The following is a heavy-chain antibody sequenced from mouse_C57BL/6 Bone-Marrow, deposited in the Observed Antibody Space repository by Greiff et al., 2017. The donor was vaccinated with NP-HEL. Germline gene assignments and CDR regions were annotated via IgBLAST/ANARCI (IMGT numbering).Heavy chain of an antibody. CDR1: GFTFSSYA. CDR2: ISDGGSYT. CDR3: AREGNYYGSSLRDY. V-gene: IGHV5-4*01. D-gene: IGHD1-1*01. Sequence: EVMLVESGGGLVKPGGSLKLSCAASGFTFSSYAMSWVRQTPEKRLEWVATISDGGSYTYYPDNVKGRFTISRDNAKNNLYLQMSHLKSEDTAMYYCAREGNYYGSSLRDYWGQGTTLTVSS. J-gene: IGHJ2*01.